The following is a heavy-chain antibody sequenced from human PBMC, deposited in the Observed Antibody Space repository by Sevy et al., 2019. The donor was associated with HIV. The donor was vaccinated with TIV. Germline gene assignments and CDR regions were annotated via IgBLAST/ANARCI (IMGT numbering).Heavy chain of an antibody. CDR2: ISYDGSNK. J-gene: IGHJ4*02. Sequence: GGSRRLSCAASGFTFSSYAMHWVRQAPGKGLEWVAVISYDGSNKYYADSVKGRFTISRDNSKNTLYLQMNSLRAEDTAVYYCARGGGDGYKGPPFDYWGQGTLVTVSS. D-gene: IGHD5-12*01. CDR1: GFTFSSYA. CDR3: ARGGGDGYKGPPFDY. V-gene: IGHV3-30-3*01.